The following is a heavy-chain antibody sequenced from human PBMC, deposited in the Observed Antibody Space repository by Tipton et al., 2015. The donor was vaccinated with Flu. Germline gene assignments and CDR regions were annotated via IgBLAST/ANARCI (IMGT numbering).Heavy chain of an antibody. J-gene: IGHJ4*02. Sequence: TLSLTCAVSGYSISSGYYWGWIRQPPGKGLEWIGSIYRSGTTYYNPSLKSQVTISVDTSKTQFSLNLSSVTAADTAVYYCARLTYYYGSGTSDYWGQGTLVTVSS. V-gene: IGHV4-38-2*01. CDR3: ARLTYYYGSGTSDY. CDR2: IYRSGTT. D-gene: IGHD3-10*01. CDR1: GYSISSGYY.